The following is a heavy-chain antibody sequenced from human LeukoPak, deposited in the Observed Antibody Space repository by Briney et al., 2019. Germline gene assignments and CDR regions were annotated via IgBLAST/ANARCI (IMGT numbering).Heavy chain of an antibody. Sequence: GGSLRLSCAASGFTFSAHWMSWVRQAPGKGLEWVANIKVDGSDKNYVDSVKGRFTISRDNTKNSLYLQMNSVRAEDTAVYYCSRGGRNLDYWGQGTLVTVSS. CDR1: GFTFSAHW. V-gene: IGHV3-7*01. CDR2: IKVDGSDK. D-gene: IGHD1-14*01. J-gene: IGHJ4*02. CDR3: SRGGRNLDY.